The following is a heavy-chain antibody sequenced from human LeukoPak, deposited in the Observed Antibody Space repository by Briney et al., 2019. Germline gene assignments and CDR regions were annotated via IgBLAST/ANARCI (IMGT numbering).Heavy chain of an antibody. Sequence: SETLSLTCAVYGGSFSGYYWSWIRQPPGKGLEWTGEINHSGSTNYNPSLKSRVTISVDTSKNQFSLKLSSVTAADTAVYYCARRHLDTVATRFDPWGQGTLVTVSS. J-gene: IGHJ5*02. CDR1: GGSFSGYY. CDR2: INHSGST. CDR3: ARRHLDTVATRFDP. V-gene: IGHV4-34*01. D-gene: IGHD5-12*01.